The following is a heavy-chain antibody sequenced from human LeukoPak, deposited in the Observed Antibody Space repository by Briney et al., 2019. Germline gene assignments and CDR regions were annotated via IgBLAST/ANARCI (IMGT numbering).Heavy chain of an antibody. CDR3: AKAYDFWSGPPGRY. D-gene: IGHD3-3*01. Sequence: GGSLRLSCAASGFTFISYAMSWVRQAPGKGLEWVSAISGSGGSTYYADSVKGRFTISRDNSKNTLYLQMNSLRAEDTAVYYCAKAYDFWSGPPGRYWGQGTLVTVSS. J-gene: IGHJ4*02. CDR2: ISGSGGST. CDR1: GFTFISYA. V-gene: IGHV3-23*01.